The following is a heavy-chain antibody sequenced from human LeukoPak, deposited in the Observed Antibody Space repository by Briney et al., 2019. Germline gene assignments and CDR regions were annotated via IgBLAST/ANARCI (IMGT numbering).Heavy chain of an antibody. Sequence: PSETLSLTCAVYGGSLSGYYWSWIRQPPGKGLEWIGYISYSGSTNYNPSLKSRVAISIDTSKNQFSLKLCSVTAADTAIYYCARQGYDILTGYIDAFDIWGQGTMVTVSS. J-gene: IGHJ3*02. CDR2: ISYSGST. V-gene: IGHV4-59*08. CDR1: GGSLSGYY. D-gene: IGHD3-9*01. CDR3: ARQGYDILTGYIDAFDI.